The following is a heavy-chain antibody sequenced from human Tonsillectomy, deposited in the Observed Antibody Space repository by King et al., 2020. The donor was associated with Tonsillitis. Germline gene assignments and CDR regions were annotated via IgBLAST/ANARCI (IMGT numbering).Heavy chain of an antibody. CDR2: ISAHNGDT. J-gene: IGHJ4*02. V-gene: IGHV1-18*01. Sequence: QLVQSGTEVKKPGASVKVSCKTSGYSFTSYAISWVRQAPGQGLEWMGWISAHNGDTNYAQRVQGRVTLTPDSSTSTAYLELRSLRSDDTAVYYCARDPPDVWGSFRSLDYWGQGTLVTVSS. CDR3: ARDPPDVWGSFRSLDY. D-gene: IGHD3-16*02. CDR1: GYSFTSYA.